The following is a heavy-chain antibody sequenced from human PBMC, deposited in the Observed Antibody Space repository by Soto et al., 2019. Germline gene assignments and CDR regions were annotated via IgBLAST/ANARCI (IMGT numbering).Heavy chain of an antibody. CDR2: IIPIFGTA. V-gene: IGHV1-69*01. CDR1: GGTFSSYA. D-gene: IGHD6-13*01. J-gene: IGHJ4*02. Sequence: QVQLVQSGAEVKKPGSSVKVSCKASGGTFSSYAISWVRQAPGQGLEWMGGIIPIFGTANYEQKFQGRVTITADESTITAYMELSSLRSEDTAVYYYARYSSWSSSWHPADYWGQGTLVTVSS. CDR3: ARYSSWSSSWHPADY.